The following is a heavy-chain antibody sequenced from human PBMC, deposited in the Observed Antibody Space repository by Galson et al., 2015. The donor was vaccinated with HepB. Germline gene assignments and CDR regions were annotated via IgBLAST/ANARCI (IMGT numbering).Heavy chain of an antibody. V-gene: IGHV4-39*01. CDR3: ARHILDTSAFFDY. CDR2: FYYRESP. Sequence: GWIRQPPGKGLEWIGTFYYRESPYYNPSLKSRVTISEDSSKNQFSLKLTFVTAADTAVYYCARHILDTSAFFDYWGQGTLVAVSS. J-gene: IGHJ4*02. D-gene: IGHD3-10*01.